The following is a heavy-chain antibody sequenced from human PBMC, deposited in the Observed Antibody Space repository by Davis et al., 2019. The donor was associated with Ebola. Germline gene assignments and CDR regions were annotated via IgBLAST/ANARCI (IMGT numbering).Heavy chain of an antibody. CDR1: GFTLNNHA. CDR2: ISSDSDYI. D-gene: IGHD2-15*01. CDR3: ASETTQIDY. V-gene: IGHV3-21*01. J-gene: IGHJ4*02. Sequence: GGSLRLSCAGSGFTLNNHAMSWVRQAPGKGLEWVSSISSDSDYIYYADSAKGRFTISRDNAKNSLYLQMNSLRDEDTAVYYCASETTQIDYWGQGTLVTVSS.